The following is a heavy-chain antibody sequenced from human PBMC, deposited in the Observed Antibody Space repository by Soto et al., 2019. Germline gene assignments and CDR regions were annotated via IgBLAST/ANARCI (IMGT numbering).Heavy chain of an antibody. Sequence: SETLSLTCTVSGGSISSSSYYLGWIRQPPGKGLEWIGSIYYSGNTYYNPSLKSRVTISVDTSKNQFSLKLSSVTAADTAVYYCARHSYYYDSRGYHYYFDYWGQGTLVTVS. CDR1: GGSISSSSYY. CDR2: IYYSGNT. J-gene: IGHJ4*02. CDR3: ARHSYYYDSRGYHYYFDY. D-gene: IGHD3-22*01. V-gene: IGHV4-39*01.